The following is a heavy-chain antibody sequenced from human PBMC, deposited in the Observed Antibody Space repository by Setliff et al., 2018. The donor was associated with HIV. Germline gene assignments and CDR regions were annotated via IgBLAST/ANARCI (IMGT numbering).Heavy chain of an antibody. CDR3: ARDRRPAGINYGYGYLDD. J-gene: IGHJ4*02. CDR1: GYTFTSYY. V-gene: IGHV1-3*01. CDR2: INAGNGNT. D-gene: IGHD2-2*02. Sequence: ASVKVSCKASGYTFTSYYIHWVRQAPGQGLEWMGWINAGNGNTIYSQKFQGRVTITRDTSASTAYMELSSLRSEDTAVYYCARDRRPAGINYGYGYLDDWGQGTLVTVSS.